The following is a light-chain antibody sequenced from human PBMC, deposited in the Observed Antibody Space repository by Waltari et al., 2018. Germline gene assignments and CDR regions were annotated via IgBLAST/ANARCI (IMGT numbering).Light chain of an antibody. V-gene: IGLV2-11*01. CDR2: DLS. J-gene: IGLJ3*02. Sequence: QSALTQPRSVSGSPGQSVTIPCTGTRGDVGGNNYVSWYQQRPGKAPKVMIYDLSRRPSGVPDRFSGSRSANTASLTISGLQAEDEADYYCCSYAGSYTWVFGGGTKVTVL. CDR1: RGDVGGNNY. CDR3: CSYAGSYTWV.